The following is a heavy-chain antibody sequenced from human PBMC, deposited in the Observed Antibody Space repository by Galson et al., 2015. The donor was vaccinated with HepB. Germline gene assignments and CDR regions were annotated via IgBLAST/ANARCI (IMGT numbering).Heavy chain of an antibody. Sequence: ETLSLTCTVSGDSISNSNYYWAWIRQPPGKGLEWIATIYHRGNTYYNPSRQHRVTISIDTSRNEFYLKVNSVTAANTALYYCARDRYSHNLDAEYWGQGTLVTVSS. CDR3: ARDRYSHNLDAEY. V-gene: IGHV4-39*02. D-gene: IGHD3/OR15-3a*01. CDR1: GDSISNSNYY. CDR2: IYHRGNT. J-gene: IGHJ4*02.